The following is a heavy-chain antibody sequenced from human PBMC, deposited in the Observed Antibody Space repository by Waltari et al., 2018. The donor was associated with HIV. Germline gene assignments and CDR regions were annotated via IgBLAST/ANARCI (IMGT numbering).Heavy chain of an antibody. D-gene: IGHD3-10*01. CDR1: GFTFSGHG. CDR2: KKQDGSGK. J-gene: IGHJ4*02. CDR3: ARGRFYGSRSKVN. V-gene: IGHV3-7*04. Sequence: EVQLVESGGGLVQPGGSLGLSCPASGFTFSGHGMSGVRLAPGEGLRGVANKKQDGSGKYCVASVNGQFTTSRNTAGNSLFVQVTWLRAEDTAVCYCARGRFYGSRSKVNWGQGTLVTVSS.